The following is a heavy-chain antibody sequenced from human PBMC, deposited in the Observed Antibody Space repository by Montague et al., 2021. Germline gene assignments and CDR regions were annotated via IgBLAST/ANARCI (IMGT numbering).Heavy chain of an antibody. Sequence: TLSLTCSVSGGSISSGGFYWSWIRQHPGKGPEWIGCIYDSGSTNYNPSLKSRLTLSGDTSKNQVSLRLTSVTAAETAVYYCARSGGYCSGGRCDTFDYWGQGTMVTVSS. D-gene: IGHD2-15*01. J-gene: IGHJ4*02. CDR2: IYDSGST. CDR3: ARSGGYCSGGRCDTFDY. CDR1: GGSISSGGFY. V-gene: IGHV4-31*03.